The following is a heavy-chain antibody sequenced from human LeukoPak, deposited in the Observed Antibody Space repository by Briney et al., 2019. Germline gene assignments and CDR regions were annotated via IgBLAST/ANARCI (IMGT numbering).Heavy chain of an antibody. V-gene: IGHV1-8*01. CDR1: GYTFTSYD. Sequence: ASVKVSCKASGYTFTSYDINWVRQATGQGLEWMGWMNPNSGNTGYAQKFQGRVTMTRDMSTSTVYMELSSLRSEDTAVYYCARVSRWLQHFDYWGQGTLVTVSS. CDR2: MNPNSGNT. J-gene: IGHJ4*02. D-gene: IGHD5-24*01. CDR3: ARVSRWLQHFDY.